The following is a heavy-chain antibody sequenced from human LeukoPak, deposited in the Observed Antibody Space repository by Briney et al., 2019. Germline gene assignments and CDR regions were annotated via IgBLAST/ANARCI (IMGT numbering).Heavy chain of an antibody. V-gene: IGHV3-11*01. Sequence: GGSLRLSCAASGFTFSDCYMSWIRQAPGKGLEWVSYISSSGSTIYYADSVKGRFTISRDNAKNSLYLQMNSLRAEDTAVYYCARLAGYCSSTSCFYYYYYGMDVWGQGPTVTVSS. CDR3: ARLAGYCSSTSCFYYYYYGMDV. J-gene: IGHJ6*02. CDR2: ISSSGSTI. D-gene: IGHD2-2*01. CDR1: GFTFSDCY.